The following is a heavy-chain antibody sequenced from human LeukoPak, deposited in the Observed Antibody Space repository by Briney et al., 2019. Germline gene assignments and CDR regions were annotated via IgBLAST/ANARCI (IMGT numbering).Heavy chain of an antibody. J-gene: IGHJ4*02. D-gene: IGHD2-2*01. CDR3: ARGPGYCSSTSCSGGIVY. Sequence: GGSLRLSCAASGFTFSSYAVHWVRQAPGKGLEWVAVISYDGSNKYYADSVKGRFTISRDNSKNTLYLQMNSLGAEDTAVYYCARGPGYCSSTSCSGGIVYWGQGTLVTVSS. V-gene: IGHV3-30-3*01. CDR1: GFTFSSYA. CDR2: ISYDGSNK.